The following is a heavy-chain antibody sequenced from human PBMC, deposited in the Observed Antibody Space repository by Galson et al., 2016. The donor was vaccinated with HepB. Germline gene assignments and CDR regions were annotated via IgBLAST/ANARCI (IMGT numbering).Heavy chain of an antibody. V-gene: IGHV3-11*01. D-gene: IGHD6-6*01. CDR2: ISGSGHTI. Sequence: SLRLSCAGSGFTFSDYYMSWVRLPHGKGLEWLSYISGSGHTIYYADSLQGRFTISRDNANNSLFLEMTSLTVEDTAVYYCAGRQLLSLDSWGQGTLVTVSS. J-gene: IGHJ4*02. CDR3: AGRQLLSLDS. CDR1: GFTFSDYY.